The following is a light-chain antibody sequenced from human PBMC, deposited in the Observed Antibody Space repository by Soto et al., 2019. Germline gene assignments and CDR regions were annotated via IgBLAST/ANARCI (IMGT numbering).Light chain of an antibody. J-gene: IGKJ3*01. Sequence: IQMPQSPSSLSASVGARVTITCRASQSISSYLNWYQQKPGKAPKLLIYAASSLQSGVPSRFSGSGSGTDFTLTISSLQPEDFATYYCQQSYSTPRTFGPGTKVDIK. CDR3: QQSYSTPRT. CDR1: QSISSY. CDR2: AAS. V-gene: IGKV1-39*01.